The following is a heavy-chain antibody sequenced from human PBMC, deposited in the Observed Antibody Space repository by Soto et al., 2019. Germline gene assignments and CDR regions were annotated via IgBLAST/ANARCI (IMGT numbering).Heavy chain of an antibody. CDR2: IYYSGST. V-gene: IGHV4-31*03. CDR1: GGSISSGGYY. D-gene: IGHD2-2*02. J-gene: IGHJ6*02. CDR3: ARVPIVPAAITYYYYYYGIDV. Sequence: PSETLSLTCTVSGGSISSGGYYWSWIRQHPGKGLEWIGYIYYSGSTYYNPSLKSRVTISVDTSKNQFSLKLSSVTAADTAVYYCARVPIVPAAITYYYYYYGIDVSGQGTTVTSP.